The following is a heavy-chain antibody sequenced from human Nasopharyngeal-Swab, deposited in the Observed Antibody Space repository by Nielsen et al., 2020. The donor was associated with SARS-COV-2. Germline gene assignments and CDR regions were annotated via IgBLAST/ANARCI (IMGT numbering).Heavy chain of an antibody. D-gene: IGHD4-17*01. CDR3: ARGRGGFGYGDYVDY. CDR2: IYSGGST. J-gene: IGHJ4*02. CDR1: GFTVSSNY. Sequence: GESLKISCAASGFTVSSNYMSWVRQAPRKGLEWVSVIYSGGSTYYADSVKGRFTISRDNSKNTLYLQMNSLRAEDTAVYYCARGRGGFGYGDYVDYWGQGTLVTVSS. V-gene: IGHV3-53*01.